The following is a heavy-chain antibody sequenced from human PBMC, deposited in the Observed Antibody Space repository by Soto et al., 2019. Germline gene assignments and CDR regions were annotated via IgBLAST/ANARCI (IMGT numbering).Heavy chain of an antibody. Sequence: PGGSLRLSCTASGFTFGDYAMSWFRQAPGKGLEWVGFIRSNTYGGTTEYAASVKGRFTISRDDSISIAYLQMNSLKTEDTAVYYCTSTIFGVVIPGGYYYGMDVWGQGTTVTVSS. V-gene: IGHV3-49*03. CDR1: GFTFGDYA. CDR3: TSTIFGVVIPGGYYYGMDV. CDR2: IRSNTYGGTT. D-gene: IGHD3-3*01. J-gene: IGHJ6*02.